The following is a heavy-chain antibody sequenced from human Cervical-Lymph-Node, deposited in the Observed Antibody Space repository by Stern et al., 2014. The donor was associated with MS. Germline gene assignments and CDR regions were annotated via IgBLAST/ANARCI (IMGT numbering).Heavy chain of an antibody. V-gene: IGHV4-34*01. CDR1: GGSFSGYY. CDR2: INDRGTT. J-gene: IGHJ4*02. CDR3: ARAKTMTYGGVFVVPLSLDS. D-gene: IGHD3-16*02. Sequence: QVQLQQWGAGLLKPSETLSLTCAVYGGSFSGYYWTWIRQPPGKELEWIGEINDRGTTHYKPSLKSRASISVDTSKNQISLKMTSVTAADTAVYYCARAKTMTYGGVFVVPLSLDSWGQGTPVTVSS.